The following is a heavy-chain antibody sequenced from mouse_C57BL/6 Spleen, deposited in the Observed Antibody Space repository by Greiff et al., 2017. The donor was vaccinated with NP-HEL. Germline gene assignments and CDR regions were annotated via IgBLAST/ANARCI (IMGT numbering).Heavy chain of an antibody. CDR3: ASSITTVVPYAMDY. CDR1: GYTFTSYW. D-gene: IGHD1-1*01. Sequence: QVQLQQSGAELVKPGASVKMSCKASGYTFTSYWITWVKQRPGQGLEWIGDIYPGSGSTNYNEKFKSKATLTVDTSSSTAYMQLSSLTSEDSAVYYCASSITTVVPYAMDYWGQGTSVTVSS. J-gene: IGHJ4*01. CDR2: IYPGSGST. V-gene: IGHV1-55*01.